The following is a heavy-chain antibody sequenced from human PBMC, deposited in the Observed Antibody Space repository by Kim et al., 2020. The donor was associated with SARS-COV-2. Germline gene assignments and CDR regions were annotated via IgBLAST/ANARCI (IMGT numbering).Heavy chain of an antibody. Sequence: GGSLRLSCAASGFDFSDYFMSWVRQAPEKGLEWLSYISSSGGALYYADSVKGRFTISRDNAKSSLFLQMNSLTAEDTAVYYCASRRLIGGVRGLILEDYWGRSTLVTVSS. CDR2: ISSSGGAL. J-gene: IGHJ4*02. V-gene: IGHV3-11*04. CDR1: GFDFSDYF. CDR3: ASRRLIGGVRGLILEDY. D-gene: IGHD3-10*01.